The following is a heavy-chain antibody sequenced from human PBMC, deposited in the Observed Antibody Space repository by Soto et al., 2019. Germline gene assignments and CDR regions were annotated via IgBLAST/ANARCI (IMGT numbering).Heavy chain of an antibody. CDR2: IYYSGST. CDR1: GGSISSGGYY. Sequence: NPSETLSLTCTVSGGSISSGGYYWSWIRQHPGKGLEWIGYIYYSGSTYYNPSLKSRVTISVDTSKNQFSLKLSSVTAADTAVYYCARGSVEQQLVRIGWFDPWGQGTLVTVS. D-gene: IGHD6-13*01. CDR3: ARGSVEQQLVRIGWFDP. V-gene: IGHV4-31*03. J-gene: IGHJ5*02.